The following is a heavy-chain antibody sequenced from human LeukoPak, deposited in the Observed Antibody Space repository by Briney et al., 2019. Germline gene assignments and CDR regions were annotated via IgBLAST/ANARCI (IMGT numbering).Heavy chain of an antibody. D-gene: IGHD1-26*01. CDR2: IKQDGSTK. V-gene: IGHV3-7*01. CDR3: TRDTIGSLDY. J-gene: IGHJ4*02. CDR1: GFTFANSW. Sequence: GSLRLSCAASGFTFANSWMAWVRQAPGKGLEWVANIKQDGSTKHYADSLKGRFTISRDNPKNSLFLQMNNLRADDTAIHYCTRDTIGSLDYWGQGILVTVAS.